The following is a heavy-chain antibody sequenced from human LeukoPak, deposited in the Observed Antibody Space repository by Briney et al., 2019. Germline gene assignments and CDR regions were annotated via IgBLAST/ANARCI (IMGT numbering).Heavy chain of an antibody. CDR1: GGSISSSSYY. CDR3: ARLPPVGAAAGSRSWFDP. J-gene: IGHJ5*02. V-gene: IGHV4-39*07. D-gene: IGHD6-13*01. CDR2: IYYSGST. Sequence: PSETLSLTCTVSGGSISSSSYYWGWIRQPPGKGLEWIGSIYYSGSTYYNPSLKGRVTISVDTSKNQFSLKLSSVTAADTAVYYCARLPPVGAAAGSRSWFDPWGQGTLVTVSS.